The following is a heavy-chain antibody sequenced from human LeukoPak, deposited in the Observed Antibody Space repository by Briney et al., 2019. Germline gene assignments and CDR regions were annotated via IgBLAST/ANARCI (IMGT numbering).Heavy chain of an antibody. D-gene: IGHD6-19*01. V-gene: IGHV1-8*01. CDR1: GYTFTSYD. CDR3: ARGCSGWSHYYYYYMDV. J-gene: IGHJ6*03. Sequence: ASVKVSCKASGYTFTSYDINWVRQATGQGLEWMGWMNPNSGNTGYAQKFQGRVTMTRNTSISTAYMELSSLRSEDTAVYYCARGCSGWSHYYYYYMDVWGKGTTVTVSS. CDR2: MNPNSGNT.